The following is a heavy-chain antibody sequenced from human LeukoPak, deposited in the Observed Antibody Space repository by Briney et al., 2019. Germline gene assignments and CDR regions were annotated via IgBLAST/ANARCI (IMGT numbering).Heavy chain of an antibody. V-gene: IGHV4-34*01. J-gene: IGHJ4*02. CDR2: INHSGST. Sequence: SETLSLTSAVYGGSFSGYYWSWIRQPPGKGLEWIGEINHSGSTNYNPSLKSRVTISVDTSKNQFSLKLSSVTAADTAVYYCARTLGYCSSTSCHFDYWGQGTLVTVSS. CDR1: GGSFSGYY. CDR3: ARTLGYCSSTSCHFDY. D-gene: IGHD2-2*01.